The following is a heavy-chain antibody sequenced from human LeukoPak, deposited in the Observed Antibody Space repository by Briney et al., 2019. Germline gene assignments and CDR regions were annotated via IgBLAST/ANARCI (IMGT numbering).Heavy chain of an antibody. V-gene: IGHV3-23*01. CDR1: GFTFSSYG. Sequence: GGSLRLSCAASGFTFSSYGMNWVRQAPGKGLEWVSAISGCGGSAFYADSVKGRFTISRDNSKNTLFLQMNSLRAEDTAVYYCAKDRLAYCGGDCTNYFDYWGQGTLVTVSS. CDR2: ISGCGGSA. CDR3: AKDRLAYCGGDCTNYFDY. D-gene: IGHD2-21*02. J-gene: IGHJ4*02.